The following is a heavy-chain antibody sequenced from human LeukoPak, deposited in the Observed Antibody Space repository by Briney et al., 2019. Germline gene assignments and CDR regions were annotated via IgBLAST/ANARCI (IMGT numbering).Heavy chain of an antibody. CDR3: ARTPQNYYYYGMDV. V-gene: IGHV4-61*05. CDR2: MYYSGST. J-gene: IGHJ6*02. Sequence: SETLSLTCTVSGDSIRSSTYYWVWIRQPPGKGLEWIGNMYYSGSTNYNPSLKSRVMISVDTSKNQFSLKLSSVTPADTAVYYCARTPQNYYYYGMDVWGQGTTVTVSS. CDR1: GDSIRSSTYY.